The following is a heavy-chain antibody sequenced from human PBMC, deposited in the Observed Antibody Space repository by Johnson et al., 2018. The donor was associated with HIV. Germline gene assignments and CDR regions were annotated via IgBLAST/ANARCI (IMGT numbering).Heavy chain of an antibody. CDR3: AKDRVVTNDAFDI. J-gene: IGHJ3*02. V-gene: IGHV3-30*18. Sequence: QVQLVESGGGVVQPGRSLRLSCAASGFTFRNYGMHWVRQAPGKGLEWVASVSFDGSNKYYADSVKGRFTISRDNSKNTLYLQMNSLRAEDTAVYYCAKDRVVTNDAFDIWGQGTMVTVSS. CDR1: GFTFRNYG. CDR2: VSFDGSNK. D-gene: IGHD2-21*02.